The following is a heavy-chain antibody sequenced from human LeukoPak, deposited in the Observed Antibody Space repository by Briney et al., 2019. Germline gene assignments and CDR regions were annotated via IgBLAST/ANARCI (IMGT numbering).Heavy chain of an antibody. CDR2: IYYSGST. CDR3: ARVWVHQGDYYFDY. J-gene: IGHJ4*02. Sequence: SETVSLTCTVSGGSISISSFYWGWIRQPPGEGLEWIGSIYYSGSTHYNPSLKSRVTISVDTSKNQFSLKLNSVTAADTAVYYCARVWVHQGDYYFDYWGQGTLVTVSS. CDR1: GGSISISSFY. V-gene: IGHV4-39*07. D-gene: IGHD3-16*01.